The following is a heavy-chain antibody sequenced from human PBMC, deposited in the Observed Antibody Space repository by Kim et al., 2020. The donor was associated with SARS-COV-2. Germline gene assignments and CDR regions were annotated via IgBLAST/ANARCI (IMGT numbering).Heavy chain of an antibody. CDR3: ARDSALDGATFYFDY. CDR1: GGSISSSNW. J-gene: IGHJ4*02. CDR2: IYHSGST. Sequence: SETLSLTCAVSGGSISSSNWWSWVRQPPGKGLEWIGEIYHSGSTNYNPSLKSRVTISVDKSKNQFSLKLSSVTAADTAVYYCARDSALDGATFYFDYWGQGTLVTVSS. D-gene: IGHD1-26*01. V-gene: IGHV4-4*02.